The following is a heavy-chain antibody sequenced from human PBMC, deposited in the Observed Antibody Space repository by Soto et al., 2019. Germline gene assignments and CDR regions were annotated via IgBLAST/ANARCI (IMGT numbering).Heavy chain of an antibody. J-gene: IGHJ4*02. CDR3: AKIAYDSSGFLQIYFDS. CDR2: ISFSGSV. V-gene: IGHV4-59*01. D-gene: IGHD3-22*01. Sequence: MLSETLSLTCSVSGASISHFYWSWIRQSPGRGLEWIGYISFSGSVNYSPSLKSRATMTIDTSASQFSLNLTSVTAADTGVYYCAKIAYDSSGFLQIYFDSWGQGTLVTVSS. CDR1: GASISHFY.